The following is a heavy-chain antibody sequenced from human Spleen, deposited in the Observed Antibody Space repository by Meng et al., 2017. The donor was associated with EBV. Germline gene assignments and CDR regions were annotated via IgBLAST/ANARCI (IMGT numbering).Heavy chain of an antibody. CDR3: ASRSGDPQLYYFDY. CDR1: GGSFSGYY. D-gene: IGHD4-17*01. Sequence: QVPLQQGGAGLLKPSETLSLTCAVYGGSFSGYYWSWIRQPPGKGLEWIGEINHSGSTNYNPSLKSRVTISVDTSKNQFSLKLSSVTAADTAVYYCASRSGDPQLYYFDYWGQGTLVTVSS. V-gene: IGHV4-34*01. J-gene: IGHJ4*02. CDR2: INHSGST.